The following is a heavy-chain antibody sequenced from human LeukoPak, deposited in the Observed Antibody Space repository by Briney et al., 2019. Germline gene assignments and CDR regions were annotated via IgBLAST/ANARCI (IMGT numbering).Heavy chain of an antibody. J-gene: IGHJ4*02. CDR1: GGSITSYY. V-gene: IGHV4-59*01. Sequence: PSETLSLTCTVSGGSITSYYWSWIRQPPGKGLEWIGYIYYSGSTNYNPSLKNRVTISVDTSKNQFSLKLSSVTAADTAVYYCARGRLLRRITIFGVVQYYFDYWGQGTLVTVSS. D-gene: IGHD3-3*01. CDR3: ARGRLLRRITIFGVVQYYFDY. CDR2: IYYSGST.